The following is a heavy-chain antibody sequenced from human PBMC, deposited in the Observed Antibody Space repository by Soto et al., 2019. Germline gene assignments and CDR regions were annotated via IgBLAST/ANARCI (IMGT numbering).Heavy chain of an antibody. Sequence: EVQLVESGGGLIQPGGSLRLSCAVSGFTVSNNYMSWVRQAPGKGLEGVSVIYSGGYTAYGDSVKGRFTISRDNSKNTLYLQMKRRGAADPACFSGATPGGGGGYWGQGTLVTVSS. D-gene: IGHD3-10*01. J-gene: IGHJ4*02. CDR3: ATPGGGGGY. CDR1: GFTVSNNY. CDR2: IYSGGYT. V-gene: IGHV3-53*01.